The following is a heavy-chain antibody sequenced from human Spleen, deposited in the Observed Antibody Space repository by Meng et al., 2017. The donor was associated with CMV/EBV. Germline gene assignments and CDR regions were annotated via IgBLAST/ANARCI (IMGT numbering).Heavy chain of an antibody. CDR3: AKGDSGSYSG. CDR2: ITWNSGIV. D-gene: IGHD3-10*01. CDR1: GITFDNYG. V-gene: IGHV3-9*01. Sequence: GESLRLSCRLSGITFDNYGVHWVRQAPGKGLQWVSGITWNSGIVGYADSVKGRFTISRDNAKNSLYLQMDNLRVEDTALYYCAKGDSGSYSGWGQGTLVTVSS. J-gene: IGHJ4*02.